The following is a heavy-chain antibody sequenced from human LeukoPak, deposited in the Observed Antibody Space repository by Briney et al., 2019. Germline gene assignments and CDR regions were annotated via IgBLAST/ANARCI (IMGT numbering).Heavy chain of an antibody. D-gene: IGHD3-10*01. Sequence: ASVKVSCKASGGTFSSYAISWVRQAPGQGLEWMGGIIPILGIANYAQKFQGRVTITADKSTSTAYMELSSLRSEDTAVYYCATPRILWVRDAFDIWGQGTMVTVSS. V-gene: IGHV1-69*10. CDR3: ATPRILWVRDAFDI. CDR1: GGTFSSYA. CDR2: IIPILGIA. J-gene: IGHJ3*02.